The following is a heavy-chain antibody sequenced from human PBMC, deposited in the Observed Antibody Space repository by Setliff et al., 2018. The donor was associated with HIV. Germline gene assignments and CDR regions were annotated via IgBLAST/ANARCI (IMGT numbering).Heavy chain of an antibody. Sequence: PGGSLRLSCAASGFTFSSRWMVWVRQAPGKGLGWVANIKQDGSEKYYADSVKGRFTISRDNAKNSLYLQMNSLRAEDTAVDYCARARRFGGVIGDAFDIWGQGTMVTVSS. D-gene: IGHD3-16*02. V-gene: IGHV3-7*01. CDR1: GFTFSSRW. CDR3: ARARRFGGVIGDAFDI. J-gene: IGHJ3*02. CDR2: IKQDGSEK.